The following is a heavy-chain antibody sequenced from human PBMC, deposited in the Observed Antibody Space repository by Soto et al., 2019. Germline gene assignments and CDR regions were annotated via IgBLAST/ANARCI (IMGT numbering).Heavy chain of an antibody. CDR2: INPGNGNT. CDR1: WYSFTSNG. J-gene: IGHJ4*02. D-gene: IGHD3-22*01. CDR3: ARGGYFDSSNYLAY. Sequence: ASAKDSYKDTWYSFTSNGINWVRQAPGRGLEWMGWINPGNGNTKYSQQFQGRVIIDRDTSASTAYMELSSLRSEDTAVEYCARGGYFDSSNYLAYWGLGTLVTVSS. V-gene: IGHV1-3*01.